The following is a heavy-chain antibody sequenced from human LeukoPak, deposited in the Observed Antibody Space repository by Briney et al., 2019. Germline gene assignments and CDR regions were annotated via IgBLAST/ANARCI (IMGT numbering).Heavy chain of an antibody. CDR3: ARNYDFWSGSDY. J-gene: IGHJ4*02. CDR2: ILPDGSKK. Sequence: GGSLRLSCAASEFDFSFYWMTWVRQAPGKGLEWVANILPDGSKKYYLDSVKGRYTISRDNAKNSLYLQMNSLRAEDTAVYYCARNYDFWSGSDYWGQGTLVTVSS. CDR1: EFDFSFYW. V-gene: IGHV3-7*03. D-gene: IGHD3-3*01.